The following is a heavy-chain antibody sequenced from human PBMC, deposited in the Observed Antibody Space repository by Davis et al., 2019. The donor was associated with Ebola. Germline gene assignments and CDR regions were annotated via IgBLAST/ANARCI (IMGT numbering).Heavy chain of an antibody. Sequence: GESLKIPCAASGFTFSSYWMTWVRQAPGKGLEWVANIKQDGSEKYYVDSVKGRFTISRDNDKNSLYLQMNSLRAEDTAVYYCVRDGDSRFDYWGQGTLVTVSS. V-gene: IGHV3-7*01. CDR2: IKQDGSEK. CDR1: GFTFSSYW. D-gene: IGHD6-13*01. J-gene: IGHJ4*02. CDR3: VRDGDSRFDY.